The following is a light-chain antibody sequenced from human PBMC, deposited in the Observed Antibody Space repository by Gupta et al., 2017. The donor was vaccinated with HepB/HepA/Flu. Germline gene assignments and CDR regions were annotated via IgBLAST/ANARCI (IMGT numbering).Light chain of an antibody. CDR3: SASDRSISAQV. Sequence: QAGLTQPPSVSKGLRQTATLTCTGNSNNVGNQGAAWLQQHQGHPPNLLSFNKNNRPSGISDRVLSYSAGNNASPHTIGLQPEEEADDYCSASDRSISAQVFGGGTKLTVL. J-gene: IGLJ2*01. CDR2: NKN. CDR1: SNNVGNQG. V-gene: IGLV10-54*04.